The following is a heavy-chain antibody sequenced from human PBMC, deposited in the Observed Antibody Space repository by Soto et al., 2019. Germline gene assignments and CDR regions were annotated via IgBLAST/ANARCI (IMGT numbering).Heavy chain of an antibody. J-gene: IGHJ6*03. CDR2: ISYGGGST. CDR1: GFTFSTYA. V-gene: IGHV3-23*01. CDR3: AKGVRWLPYMDV. Sequence: VQLLESGGGLVQPGGSLRLSCAASGFTFSTYAMSWVRQSPGKGLEWVSVISYGGGSTYYADSVKGRFTISRDNSKNTLYLQMNSLRAEDTAVYYCAKGVRWLPYMDVWGKGTTVTVSS. D-gene: IGHD5-12*01.